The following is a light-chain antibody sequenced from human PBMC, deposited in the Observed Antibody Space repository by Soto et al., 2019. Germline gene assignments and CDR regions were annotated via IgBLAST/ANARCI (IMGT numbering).Light chain of an antibody. CDR1: RSVDTR. Sequence: ETVMTRSPATLSMSPGERVTLSCRASRSVDTRLAWYQQKPGQAPRLLIYGASTRATGIPASFSGSGSETEFTLTISSLQSEDFAVYYCQQYSSWPLTFGGGTKVDLK. J-gene: IGKJ4*01. V-gene: IGKV3-15*01. CDR2: GAS. CDR3: QQYSSWPLT.